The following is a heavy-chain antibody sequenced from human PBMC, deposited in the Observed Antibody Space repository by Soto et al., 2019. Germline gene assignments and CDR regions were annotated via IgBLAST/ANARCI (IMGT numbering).Heavy chain of an antibody. J-gene: IGHJ3*02. CDR2: ISRRGSTI. CDR3: AGGARAALFSRSGKLDAFDI. D-gene: IGHD2-21*01. CDR1: GFTFSDYY. Sequence: QVQLVESGGDLVKPGGSLRLSCAASGFTFSDYYMSWIRQAPGQGREWVSYISRRGSTIYYADSVKGRFTISRDNAKKSLYLKMDSLRTEDTAVYYCAGGARAALFSRSGKLDAFDIWGQGTMVTVSS. V-gene: IGHV3-11*01.